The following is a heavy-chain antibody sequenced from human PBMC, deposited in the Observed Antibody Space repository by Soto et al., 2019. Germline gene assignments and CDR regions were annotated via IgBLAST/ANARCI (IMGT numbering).Heavy chain of an antibody. CDR1: GFTFSSYA. CDR2: ISYDGSNK. CDR3: ARGPGIAAAGFFLDY. J-gene: IGHJ4*02. D-gene: IGHD6-13*01. V-gene: IGHV3-30-3*01. Sequence: GGSLRLSCAASGFTFSSYAMHWVRQAPGKGLEWVAVISYDGSNKYYADSVKGRFTISRDNSKNTLYLQMNSLRAEDTAVYYCARGPGIAAAGFFLDYWGQGT.